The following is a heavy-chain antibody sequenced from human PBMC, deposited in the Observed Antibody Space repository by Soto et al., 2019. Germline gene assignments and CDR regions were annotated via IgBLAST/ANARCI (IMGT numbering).Heavy chain of an antibody. V-gene: IGHV4-30-4*01. Sequence: QVQLQESGPGLVKPSQTLSLTCTVSGGSISTVDYWWSWIRQSPDMGLEWIGHIYDGGRTYNTPSLESRVTMSVDTSKSQRSLTLSSVSAADTAVYYCARGPSGDKVDSWGQGTLVTVSS. CDR3: ARGPSGDKVDS. D-gene: IGHD7-27*01. J-gene: IGHJ4*02. CDR1: GGSISTVDYW. CDR2: IYDGGRT.